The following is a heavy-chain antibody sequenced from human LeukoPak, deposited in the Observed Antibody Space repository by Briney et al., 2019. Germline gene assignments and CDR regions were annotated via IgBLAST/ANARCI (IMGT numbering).Heavy chain of an antibody. V-gene: IGHV4-39*01. Sequence: SETLSLTCTVSGGSIGNSTYYWGWIRQPPGKGLEWIGNIYYGGTTYYNPSLKSRVTISADTSKSQFSLKLNSVTAADTAVYYCASSDHYTYGTPDSWGQGTMGSVSS. D-gene: IGHD5-18*01. CDR3: ASSDHYTYGTPDS. J-gene: IGHJ4*02. CDR2: IYYGGTT. CDR1: GGSIGNSTYY.